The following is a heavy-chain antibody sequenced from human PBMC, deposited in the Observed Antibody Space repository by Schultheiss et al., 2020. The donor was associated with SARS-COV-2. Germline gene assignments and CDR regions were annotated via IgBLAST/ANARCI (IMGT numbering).Heavy chain of an antibody. V-gene: IGHV4-34*01. Sequence: SETLSLTCAVYGGSFSGYYWSWIRQPPGKGLEWIEEINHSGSTNYNPSLKSRVTISVDTSKNQFSLKLSSVTAADTAVYYCARRIAAADLFDYWGQGTLVTVSS. D-gene: IGHD6-13*01. CDR3: ARRIAAADLFDY. J-gene: IGHJ4*02. CDR2: INHSGST. CDR1: GGSFSGYY.